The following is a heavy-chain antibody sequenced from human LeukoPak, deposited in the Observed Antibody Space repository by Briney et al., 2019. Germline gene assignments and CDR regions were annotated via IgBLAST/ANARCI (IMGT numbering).Heavy chain of an antibody. CDR3: AKDMSLDAAGLFDY. V-gene: IGHV3-43D*03. J-gene: IGHJ4*02. CDR1: GFTFDDYA. CDR2: ISWDGGST. Sequence: PGGSLRLSCAASGFTFDDYAMHWVRQAPGKGLEWVSLISWDGGSTYYADSVKGRFTISRDNSKNSLYLQMNSLRAEDTALYYCAKDMSLDAAGLFDYWGQGTLVTVSS. D-gene: IGHD6-13*01.